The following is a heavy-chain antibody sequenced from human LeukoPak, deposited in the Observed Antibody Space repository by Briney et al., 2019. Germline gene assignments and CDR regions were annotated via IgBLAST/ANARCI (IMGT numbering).Heavy chain of an antibody. CDR2: INHSGST. CDR1: GGSFSGYY. D-gene: IGHD2-21*01. J-gene: IGHJ6*03. V-gene: IGHV4-34*01. Sequence: SETLSLTCAVYGGSFSGYYWSWIRQPPGKGLEWIGEINHSGSTNYNPSLKSRVTISVDTSKNQFSLKLSSVTAADTAVDYCARQHPYYYYYYMDVWGKGTTVTVSS. CDR3: ARQHPYYYYYYMDV.